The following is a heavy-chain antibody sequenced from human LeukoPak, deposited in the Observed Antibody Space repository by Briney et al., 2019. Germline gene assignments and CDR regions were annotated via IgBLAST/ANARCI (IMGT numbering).Heavy chain of an antibody. CDR3: TTVWAILSPYYFDY. V-gene: IGHV3-15*01. Sequence: GGSLRLSCAASGFTFSNAWMSWVRQAPGKGLEWVGRIKSKTDGGTTDYAAPVKGRFTISRDDSKNTLYLQMNSLKTEDTAVYYCTTVWAILSPYYFDYWGQGTLVTVSS. CDR2: IKSKTDGGTT. CDR1: GFTFSNAW. J-gene: IGHJ4*02. D-gene: IGHD2/OR15-2a*01.